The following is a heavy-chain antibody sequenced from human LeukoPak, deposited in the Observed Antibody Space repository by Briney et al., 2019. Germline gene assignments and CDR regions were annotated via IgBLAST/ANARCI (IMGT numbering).Heavy chain of an antibody. V-gene: IGHV4-39*01. CDR3: VRQGSAYSFGC. D-gene: IGHD5-18*01. J-gene: IGHJ4*02. CDR1: GGSPSTSSYY. Sequence: SETLCLSSAVSGGSPSTSSYYWGWIRQPPGKGLEWIGSIYYNGDTYYNPSLSSRVAISVDTSKIQFSLKLSSVTAADTAVYWCVRQGSAYSFGCWGQGTLVTVSS. CDR2: IYYNGDT.